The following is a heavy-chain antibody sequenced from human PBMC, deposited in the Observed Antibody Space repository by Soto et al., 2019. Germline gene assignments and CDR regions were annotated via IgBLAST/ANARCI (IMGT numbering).Heavy chain of an antibody. Sequence: SDTLSLTCTLSGGSISSGYYYWSWIRQPPGKGLEWIGYIYYSGSTYYNPSLKSRVTISVDTSKNQFSLKLSSVTAADTAVYYCARRPQDCSGGRCYLYFHHWGQGTLVTVS. V-gene: IGHV4-30-4*02. CDR3: ARRPQDCSGGRCYLYFHH. CDR2: IYYSGST. D-gene: IGHD2-15*01. CDR1: GGSISSGYYY. J-gene: IGHJ1*01.